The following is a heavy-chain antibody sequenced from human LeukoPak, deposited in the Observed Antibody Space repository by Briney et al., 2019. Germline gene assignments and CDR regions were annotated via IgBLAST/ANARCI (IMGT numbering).Heavy chain of an antibody. CDR1: GYTFTGYY. CDR3: ARVAGPDSSGYYLDAFDI. D-gene: IGHD3-22*01. V-gene: IGHV1-2*02. J-gene: IGHJ3*02. CDR2: INPNSGGT. Sequence: GASVKVSCKASGYTFTGYYMHWVRQAPGQGLEWMGWINPNSGGTNYAQKFQGRVTMTRDTSISTAYMELSRLRSDDTAVYYCARVAGPDSSGYYLDAFDIWGQGTMVTVSS.